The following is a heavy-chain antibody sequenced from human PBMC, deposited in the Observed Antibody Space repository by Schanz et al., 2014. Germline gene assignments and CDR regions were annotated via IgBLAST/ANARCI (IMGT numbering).Heavy chain of an antibody. Sequence: EVQLVESGGGLVQPGGSLRLSCAASEFTFSTDAMSWVRQAPGKGLEWVSYVSSSSSYTHYADSVKGRFTISRDNAKNSLYLQMNSLRAEDTAVYYCVRDSFFAFDYWGQGTLVTVSS. CDR3: VRDSFFAFDY. CDR1: EFTFSTDA. J-gene: IGHJ4*02. D-gene: IGHD3-3*01. CDR2: VSSSSSYT. V-gene: IGHV3-48*04.